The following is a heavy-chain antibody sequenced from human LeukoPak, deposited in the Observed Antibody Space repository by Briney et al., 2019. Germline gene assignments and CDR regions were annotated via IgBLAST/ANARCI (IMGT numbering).Heavy chain of an antibody. V-gene: IGHV3-7*01. J-gene: IGHJ4*02. CDR2: IKYDGDEG. D-gene: IGHD6-13*01. CDR1: GFIFSDYW. Sequence: GGSLRLSCVASGFIFSDYWMSWMRQAPGKGLEWVASIKYDGDEGYYVDSVKGRFTISRDNAKNSLYLQLNSLRVEDTAVYYCKSGGAAPGSFDNWGQGTLVTVSP. CDR3: KSGGAAPGSFDN.